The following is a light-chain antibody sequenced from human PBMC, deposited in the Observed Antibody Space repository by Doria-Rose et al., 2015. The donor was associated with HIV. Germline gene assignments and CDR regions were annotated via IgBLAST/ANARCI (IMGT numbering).Light chain of an antibody. CDR2: GAS. CDR1: RSVSSNY. J-gene: IGKJ1*01. V-gene: IGKV3-20*01. CDR3: QQYGSSPQWT. Sequence: TQSPGTLSLSPGERATLSCRASRSVSSNYLAWYQRKPGQAPRLLIYGASSRATGIPDRFSGSGSGTDFRLAISRLGPEDFALYYCQQYGSSPQWTFGQGTKVEI.